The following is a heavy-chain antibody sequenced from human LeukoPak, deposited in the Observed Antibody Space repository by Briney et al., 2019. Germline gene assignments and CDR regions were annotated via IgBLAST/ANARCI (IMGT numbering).Heavy chain of an antibody. Sequence: MTSETLSLSCTVSGGSISSSSYYWGWIRQPPGKGLEWIGSIYYSGSTYYNPSLKSRVTISVGTSKNQFSLKLSSVTAADTAVYYCARVYGDYEKYYYYGMDVWGQGTTVTVSS. CDR1: GGSISSSSYY. V-gene: IGHV4-39*01. J-gene: IGHJ6*02. CDR3: ARVYGDYEKYYYYGMDV. CDR2: IYYSGST. D-gene: IGHD4-17*01.